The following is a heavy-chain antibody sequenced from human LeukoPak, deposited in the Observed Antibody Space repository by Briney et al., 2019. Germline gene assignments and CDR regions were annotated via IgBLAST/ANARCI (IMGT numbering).Heavy chain of an antibody. D-gene: IGHD5-18*01. CDR1: GGTFSSYA. Sequence: GASVKVSCKASGGTFSSYAISWVRQAPGQGLEWMGRIIPILGIANYAQKFQGRVTITADKSTSTAYMELSSLRSEGTAVYYCAKDPDLIVLPVDTALWGQGTLVPVSS. CDR3: AKDPDLIVLPVDTAL. J-gene: IGHJ4*02. CDR2: IIPILGIA. V-gene: IGHV1-69*04.